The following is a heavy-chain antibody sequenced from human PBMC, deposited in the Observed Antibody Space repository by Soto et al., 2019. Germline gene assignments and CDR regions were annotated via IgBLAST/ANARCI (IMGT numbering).Heavy chain of an antibody. Sequence: EVQLLESGGGLFQPGGSLTLSCVASGFTLSSFAMTWVRQAPGKGREWVSGISHSGCSKYYADSVKGRFTISRDISKNTLYLQMNSLRAEDTAVYFCAKDRRDYAPNYSGLDVWGQGTTVTVSS. CDR3: AKDRRDYAPNYSGLDV. D-gene: IGHD4-17*01. CDR2: ISHSGCSK. V-gene: IGHV3-23*01. CDR1: GFTLSSFA. J-gene: IGHJ6*02.